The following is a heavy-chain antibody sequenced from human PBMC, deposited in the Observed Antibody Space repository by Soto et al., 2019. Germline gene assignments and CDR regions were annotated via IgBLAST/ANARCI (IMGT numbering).Heavy chain of an antibody. Sequence: PGGSLRLSCAASGFSISHYGMHWVRQAPGKGLEWVALISYDGTNTYYADSVKGRFTISRDNSKNTLYLQMNSLRAEDTAMYYCAGTYYDFWSGYYHLHYWGQGTLVTVSS. CDR3: AGTYYDFWSGYYHLHY. V-gene: IGHV3-30*03. J-gene: IGHJ4*02. CDR1: GFSISHYG. D-gene: IGHD3-3*01. CDR2: ISYDGTNT.